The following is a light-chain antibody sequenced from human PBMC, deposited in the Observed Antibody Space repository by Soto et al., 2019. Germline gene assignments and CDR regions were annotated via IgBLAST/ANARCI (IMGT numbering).Light chain of an antibody. CDR2: DAS. J-gene: IGKJ4*01. CDR1: QSVSSY. V-gene: IGKV3-11*01. Sequence: EIVLTQSPATLSLSPGERATLSCRASQSVSSYLAWYQQKPGQAPRLLIYDASNRATGIPARFSGSGAGTDFTLTISSLEPEDFAVYYGLQRSNWPLTFGGGTKVEIK. CDR3: LQRSNWPLT.